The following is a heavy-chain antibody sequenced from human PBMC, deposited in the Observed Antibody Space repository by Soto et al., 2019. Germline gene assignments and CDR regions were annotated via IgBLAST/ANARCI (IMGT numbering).Heavy chain of an antibody. CDR1: GYPFSDNQ. V-gene: IGHV1-2*02. J-gene: IGHJ5*02. CDR3: ARKHSLDYIRWGLDP. CDR2: INPKSDDT. Sequence: ASVKVSCKASGYPFSDNQIHWLRRAPGQGLEWMGRINPKSDDTNYAQKFQGRVTMTRATSIDTAYLELTGLTSDDTATYYCARKHSLDYIRWGLDPWGQGTMVTVYS. D-gene: IGHD4-4*01.